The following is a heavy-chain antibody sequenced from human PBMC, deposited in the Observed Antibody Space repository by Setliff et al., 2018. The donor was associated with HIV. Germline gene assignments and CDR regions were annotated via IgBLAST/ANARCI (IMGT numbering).Heavy chain of an antibody. CDR1: GFSLNDYS. CDR2: ISSGGGFI. CDR3: AKGVKWLAP. Sequence: GGSLRLSCAASGFSLNDYSMNWVRQAPGKGLEWVSCISSGGGFIYYADSVKGRFTISRDNSINIVYLHMNSLIAEDTAVYYCAKGVKWLAPWGQGTLVTVSS. J-gene: IGHJ5*02. D-gene: IGHD2-21*01. V-gene: IGHV3-21*04.